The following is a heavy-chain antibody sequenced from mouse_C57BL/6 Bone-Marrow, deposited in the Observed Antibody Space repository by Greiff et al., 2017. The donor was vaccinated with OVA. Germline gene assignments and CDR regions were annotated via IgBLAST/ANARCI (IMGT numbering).Heavy chain of an antibody. J-gene: IGHJ3*01. Sequence: EVMLVESGGGLVKPGGSLKLSCAASGFTFSDYGMHWVRQAPEKGLEWIEKLRSGKKPTKYAYTVKGRFTISRDNAKNTLFLQMTSLRSEDTAMYYCARREMVTTGFAYWGQGTLVTVSA. CDR2: LRSGKKPT. V-gene: IGHV5-17*01. D-gene: IGHD2-2*01. CDR1: GFTFSDYG. CDR3: ARREMVTTGFAY.